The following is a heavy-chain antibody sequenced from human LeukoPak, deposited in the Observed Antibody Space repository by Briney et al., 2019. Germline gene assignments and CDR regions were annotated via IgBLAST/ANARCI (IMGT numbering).Heavy chain of an antibody. CDR1: GGSISSDTYY. CDR2: IYASGNS. D-gene: IGHD2-15*01. Sequence: SETLSLTCTVSGGSISSDTYYWSWIRQPAGKGLEWIGRIYASGNSNYNASLKSRVTISIDTSKNQFSLRLNSVLATDTAVYYCAGTRRYCSGGSCYNWFDPWGQGILVTVSS. J-gene: IGHJ5*02. V-gene: IGHV4-61*02. CDR3: AGTRRYCSGGSCYNWFDP.